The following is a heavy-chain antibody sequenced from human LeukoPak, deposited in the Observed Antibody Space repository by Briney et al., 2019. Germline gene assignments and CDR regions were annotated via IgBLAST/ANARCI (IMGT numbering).Heavy chain of an antibody. Sequence: SETLSLTCTVSGGSISSHYWSWIRQPPGKGLEWIGYTYYSGSTNYNPSLKSRVTISVDTSKNQFSLKLSSVTAADTAVYYCARESTYYYDSSGYDNDAFDIWGQGTMVTVSS. J-gene: IGHJ3*02. CDR2: TYYSGST. D-gene: IGHD3-22*01. V-gene: IGHV4-59*11. CDR3: ARESTYYYDSSGYDNDAFDI. CDR1: GGSISSHY.